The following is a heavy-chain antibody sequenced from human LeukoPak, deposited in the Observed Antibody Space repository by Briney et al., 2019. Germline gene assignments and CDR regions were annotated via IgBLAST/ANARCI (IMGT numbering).Heavy chain of an antibody. V-gene: IGHV3-30*02. CDR1: GFIFSTYG. CDR3: AKDLNYGDLLDY. D-gene: IGHD4-17*01. Sequence: GGSLRLSCAASGFIFSTYGMHWVRQAPGKGLKWVAFIRNDGRNKRYADSVKGRFTISRDNSKNTLYLQMNTLRAEDTALYYCAKDLNYGDLLDYWGQGTLVTVSS. CDR2: IRNDGRNK. J-gene: IGHJ4*02.